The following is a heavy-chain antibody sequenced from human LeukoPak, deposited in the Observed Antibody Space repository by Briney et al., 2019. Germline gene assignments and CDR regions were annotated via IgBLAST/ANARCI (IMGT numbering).Heavy chain of an antibody. CDR3: ARDMTTVTTASGNAFYYYYGMDV. CDR1: GGSISSSSYY. CDR2: IYYSGST. V-gene: IGHV4-39*07. D-gene: IGHD4-17*01. Sequence: SETLSLTCTVSGGSISSSSYYWGWIRQPPGKGLEWIGSIYYSGSTYYNPSLKSRVTISVDTSKNQFSLKLSSVTAADTAVYYCARDMTTVTTASGNAFYYYYGMDVWGQGTTVTVSS. J-gene: IGHJ6*02.